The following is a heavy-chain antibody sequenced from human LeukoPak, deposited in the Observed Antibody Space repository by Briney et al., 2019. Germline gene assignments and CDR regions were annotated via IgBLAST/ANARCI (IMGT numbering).Heavy chain of an antibody. CDR1: GYTFTGYY. J-gene: IGHJ3*02. Sequence: ASVKVSCKASGYTFTGYYMHWVRQAPGQGLEWMGWVNPNSGGTNYAQKFQGRVTMTRDTSISTAYMELSRLRSDDTAVYYCARVMNDEGTIGAFDIWGQGTMVTVSS. CDR3: ARVMNDEGTIGAFDI. CDR2: VNPNSGGT. D-gene: IGHD1-1*01. V-gene: IGHV1-2*02.